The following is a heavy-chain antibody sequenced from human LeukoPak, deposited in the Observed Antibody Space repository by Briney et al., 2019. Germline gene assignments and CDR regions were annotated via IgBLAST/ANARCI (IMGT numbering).Heavy chain of an antibody. CDR1: GFTFSRYS. J-gene: IGHJ6*02. CDR2: IHSDGSTT. Sequence: GGSLRLSCVGSGFTFSRYSMNWVRQAPGKGLEWVSRIHSDGSTTDYADSVKGRFTITRDSAKNTLYLEMNSLRVEDTAVYYCTRDANHYGGMDVWGQGTTVTVSS. V-gene: IGHV3-74*01. CDR3: TRDANHYGGMDV.